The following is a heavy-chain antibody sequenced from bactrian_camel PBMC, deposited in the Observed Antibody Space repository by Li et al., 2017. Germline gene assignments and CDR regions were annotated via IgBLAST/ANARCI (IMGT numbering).Heavy chain of an antibody. V-gene: IGHV3S53*01. Sequence: HVQLVESGGGSVQAGGSLRLSCVVSGYDYSSFCMGWFRQSPGQERAGVADIDMDGRTSYVESVKGRFTISKDNAKNTLYLEMNNLKPEDTGMYFCAADFVGVSVERVCSPDAVDFTYWGQGTQVTV. CDR1: GYDYSSFC. J-gene: IGHJ6*01. CDR3: AADFVGVSVERVCSPDAVDFTY. CDR2: IDMDGRT. D-gene: IGHD4*01.